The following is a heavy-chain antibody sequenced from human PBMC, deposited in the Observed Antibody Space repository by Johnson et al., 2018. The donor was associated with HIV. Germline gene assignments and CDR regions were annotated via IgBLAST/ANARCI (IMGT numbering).Heavy chain of an antibody. CDR1: GFTFSSYG. CDR3: ATLNGHAFDN. V-gene: IGHV3-30*03. CDR2: ISSDGSNK. J-gene: IGHJ3*02. Sequence: QVQLVESGGGVVQPGRSLRLSCAASGFTFSSYGMHWVRQAPGKGLEWVAVISSDGSNKYYADSVKGRFTISRDNSKNTLYLQMNSLRAEDTAVYYCATLNGHAFDNWGQGTMVTVSS.